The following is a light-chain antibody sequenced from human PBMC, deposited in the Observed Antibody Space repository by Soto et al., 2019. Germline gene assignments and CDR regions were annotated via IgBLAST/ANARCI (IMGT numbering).Light chain of an antibody. CDR3: GSYAGTYNFYV. CDR2: EVT. V-gene: IGLV2-8*01. Sequence: QSVLTQPPSASGSPGQSITTSCTGTSSDVGGYNYVSWSQQHPGKAPKLIIYEVTKRPSGVPDRFSGSKSGNTASLTVSGLQAEDEADYYCGSYAGTYNFYVFGTGTKVTVL. CDR1: SSDVGGYNY. J-gene: IGLJ1*01.